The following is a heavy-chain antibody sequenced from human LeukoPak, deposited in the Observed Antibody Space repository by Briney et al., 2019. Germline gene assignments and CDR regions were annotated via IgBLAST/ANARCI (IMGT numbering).Heavy chain of an antibody. D-gene: IGHD3-9*01. J-gene: IGHJ3*02. V-gene: IGHV1-46*01. CDR1: GFTFSSYG. CDR2: INPSGGST. CDR3: ARESYYDILTGYQDAFDI. Sequence: KSGGSLRLSCAASGFTFSSYGMHWVRQAPGQGLEWMGIINPSGGSTSYAQKFQGRVTMTRDTSTSTVYMELSSLRSEDTAVYYCARESYYDILTGYQDAFDIWGQGTMVTVSS.